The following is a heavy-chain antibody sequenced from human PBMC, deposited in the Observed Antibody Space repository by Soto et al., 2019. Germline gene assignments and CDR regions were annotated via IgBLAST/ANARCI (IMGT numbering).Heavy chain of an antibody. CDR3: ARVYVSYYYYYGMDV. J-gene: IGHJ6*02. CDR1: GYTFTSYA. Sequence: ASVKVSCKASGYTFTSYAMHWVRQAPGQRLEWMGWINAGNGNTKYSQKFQGRVTITRDTSASTAYMELSSLRSEDTAVYYCARVYVSYYYYYGMDVWGQGTTVTVSS. D-gene: IGHD3-16*01. V-gene: IGHV1-3*01. CDR2: INAGNGNT.